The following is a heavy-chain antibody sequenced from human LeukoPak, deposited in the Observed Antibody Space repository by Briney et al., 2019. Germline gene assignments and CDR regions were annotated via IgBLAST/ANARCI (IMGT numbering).Heavy chain of an antibody. D-gene: IGHD5-12*01. V-gene: IGHV1-46*01. CDR3: ARELSGYDYEYYYGMDV. Sequence: ASVKVSCKASGYTFTSYYMHWVRQAPGQGLEWMGIINPSGGSTSYAQKFQGRVTITADKSTSTAYMELSSLRSEDTAVYYCARELSGYDYEYYYGMDVWGQGTTVTVSS. CDR2: INPSGGST. CDR1: GYTFTSYY. J-gene: IGHJ6*02.